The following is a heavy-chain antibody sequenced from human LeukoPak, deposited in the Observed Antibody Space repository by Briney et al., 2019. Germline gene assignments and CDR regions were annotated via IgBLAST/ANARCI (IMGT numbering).Heavy chain of an antibody. CDR1: GYTFTSYY. V-gene: IGHV1-46*03. J-gene: IGHJ5*02. CDR3: ARDALPGFYGDYRHWFDP. D-gene: IGHD4-17*01. CDR2: INPSGCST. Sequence: ASVTVSCKASGYTFTSYYIHWVRQAPGQGPEWMGIINPSGCSTSYAQKFQGRVTMTRDTSTSTVYMELSSLRSEDTAVYYCARDALPGFYGDYRHWFDPWGQGTLVTVSS.